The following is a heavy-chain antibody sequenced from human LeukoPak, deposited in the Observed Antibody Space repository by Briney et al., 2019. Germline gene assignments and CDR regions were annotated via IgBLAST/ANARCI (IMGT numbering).Heavy chain of an antibody. J-gene: IGHJ6*02. D-gene: IGHD3-10*01. CDR3: ARGRDYYYGSGHYYYYGMDV. Sequence: SETLSLTCTVSGGSISSSSYYWGWIRQPPGKGLEWIGSIYYGGSTYYNPSLKSRVTISVDTSKNQFSLKLSSVTAADTAVYYCARGRDYYYGSGHYYYYGMDVWGQGTTVTVSS. V-gene: IGHV4-39*01. CDR2: IYYGGST. CDR1: GGSISSSSYY.